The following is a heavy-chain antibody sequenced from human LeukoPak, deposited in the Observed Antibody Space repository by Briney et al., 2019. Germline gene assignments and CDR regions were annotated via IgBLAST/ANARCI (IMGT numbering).Heavy chain of an antibody. J-gene: IGHJ4*02. V-gene: IGHV4-4*07. Sequence: SETLSLTCTVSVGSISSNYWSWTRQPAGEGLEWIGRIHSSGTTNYNPSLKSRVTMSVDTSKNQFSLKVSSVTAADTAVYYCARGGVFKAAATFDYWGQGILVTVSS. CDR2: IHSSGTT. CDR1: VGSISSNY. CDR3: ARGGVFKAAATFDY. D-gene: IGHD2-15*01.